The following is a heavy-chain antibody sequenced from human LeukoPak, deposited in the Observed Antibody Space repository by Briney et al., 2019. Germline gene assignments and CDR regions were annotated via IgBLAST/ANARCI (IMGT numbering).Heavy chain of an antibody. Sequence: GSLRLSCAASGFTVSSNYMSWVRQAPGKGLEWVSVIYSGGSTYYADSVKGRFSISRDKSKNTLYLQMNSLRAEDTAVYYCARDSTDFWSGYYSFYYMDVWGKGTTVTVSS. CDR2: IYSGGST. CDR3: ARDSTDFWSGYYSFYYMDV. J-gene: IGHJ6*03. V-gene: IGHV3-53*01. CDR1: GFTVSSNY. D-gene: IGHD3-3*01.